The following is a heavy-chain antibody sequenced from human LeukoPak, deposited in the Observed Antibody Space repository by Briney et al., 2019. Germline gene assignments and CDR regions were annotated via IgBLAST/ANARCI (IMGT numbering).Heavy chain of an antibody. V-gene: IGHV3-23*01. Sequence: GGSLRLSCAASGFPFSSYAMSWVRQAPGKGLEWVSAISGSGGSTYYADSVKGRFTISRDNAKNSLYLQMNSLRAEDTAVYYCAREGGDIVVVPASDAFDIWGQGTMVTVFS. CDR1: GFPFSSYA. D-gene: IGHD2-2*01. CDR2: ISGSGGST. J-gene: IGHJ3*02. CDR3: AREGGDIVVVPASDAFDI.